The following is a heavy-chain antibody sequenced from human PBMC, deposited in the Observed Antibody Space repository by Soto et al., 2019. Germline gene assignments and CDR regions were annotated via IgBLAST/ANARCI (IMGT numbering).Heavy chain of an antibody. J-gene: IGHJ2*01. CDR3: ARGSGSGTNWFFGL. CDR1: GGSISSGVYY. V-gene: IGHV4-31*03. D-gene: IGHD3-10*01. CDR2: IYYSGST. Sequence: QVQLQESGPGLVKPSQTLSLTCTVSGGSISSGVYYWSWIRQHPGKGLEWIGYIYYSGSTFYNPSLKSRVTISVDTSKNQFSLKLSSVTAADTAVYYCARGSGSGTNWFFGLRGRGTLVTVSS.